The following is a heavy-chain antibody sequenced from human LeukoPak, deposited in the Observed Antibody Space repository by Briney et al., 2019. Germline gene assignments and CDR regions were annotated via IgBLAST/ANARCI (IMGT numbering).Heavy chain of an antibody. J-gene: IGHJ5*02. CDR3: ARALYDILLPLYNWFDP. V-gene: IGHV4-38-2*02. Sequence: SETLSLTCSVSGYSISSGYYWGWIRQPPGKGLEWIGSIYHSGSTYYNPSLKSRVTISVDTSKNQFSLKLSSVTAADTAVYYCARALYDILLPLYNWFDPWGQGTLVTVSS. D-gene: IGHD3-9*01. CDR2: IYHSGST. CDR1: GYSISSGYY.